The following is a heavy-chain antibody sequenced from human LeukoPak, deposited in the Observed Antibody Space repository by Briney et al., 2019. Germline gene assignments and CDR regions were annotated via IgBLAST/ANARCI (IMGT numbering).Heavy chain of an antibody. CDR2: INHSGST. CDR3: ARVRPYYDILTGYTNWFDP. Sequence: SETLSLTCAVYGGSFSGYYWSWIRQPPGKGLEWIGEINHSGSTNYNPSLKSRVTISVDTSKNQFSLKLSSVTAADTAVYYCARVRPYYDILTGYTNWFDPWGQGTLVTVSS. J-gene: IGHJ5*02. V-gene: IGHV4-34*01. D-gene: IGHD3-9*01. CDR1: GGSFSGYY.